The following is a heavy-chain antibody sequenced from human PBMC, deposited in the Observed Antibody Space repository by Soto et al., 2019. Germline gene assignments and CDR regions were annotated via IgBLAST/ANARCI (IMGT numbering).Heavy chain of an antibody. CDR3: TTFWLIVTGIRNTVPVSAFLLNRSSDL. CDR2: IKSKTDGGTT. Sequence: KELEWDGRIKSKTDGGTTDYAAPVKGRFTISRDDSKHTLYLQMNSLKTEDTAVYYCTTFWLIVTGIRNTVPVSAFLLNRSSDL. J-gene: IGHJ2*01. D-gene: IGHD3-3*01. V-gene: IGHV3-15*01.